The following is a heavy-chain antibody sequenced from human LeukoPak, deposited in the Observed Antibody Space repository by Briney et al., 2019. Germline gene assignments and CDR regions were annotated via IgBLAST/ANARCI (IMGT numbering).Heavy chain of an antibody. D-gene: IGHD3-9*01. Sequence: PSETLSLTCSVSGDSISNTYWSWLRQPPGKGLEWIGYISHTGSPDYSPSLKSRVTISADTSKNQFFLILTSATAADTAVYYCARDHWFLSSKKWYYNGMDAWDQGTTVTVSS. CDR1: GDSISNTY. CDR2: ISHTGSP. V-gene: IGHV4-59*01. CDR3: ARDHWFLSSKKWYYNGMDA. J-gene: IGHJ6*02.